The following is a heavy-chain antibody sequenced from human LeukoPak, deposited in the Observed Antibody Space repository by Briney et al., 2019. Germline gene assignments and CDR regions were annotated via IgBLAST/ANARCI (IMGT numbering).Heavy chain of an antibody. Sequence: ASVKVSCKASGYTFTSYDINWVRQAPGQGLEWMGWMNPNSGNTGYAQKFQGRVTITRNTSISTAYMELSSLRSEDTAVYYCARARTGYCSSTSCYLFDYWGQGTLVTVSS. V-gene: IGHV1-8*03. CDR3: ARARTGYCSSTSCYLFDY. CDR1: GYTFTSYD. D-gene: IGHD2-2*01. J-gene: IGHJ4*02. CDR2: MNPNSGNT.